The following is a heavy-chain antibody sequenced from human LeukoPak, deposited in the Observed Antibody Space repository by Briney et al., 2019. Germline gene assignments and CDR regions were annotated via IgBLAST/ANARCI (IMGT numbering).Heavy chain of an antibody. D-gene: IGHD3-22*01. Sequence: SETLSLTCTVSGDSISSSPFYWGWIRQPPGNGLEWIGSIYSSGSAYYNPSLKSRVAISVDTSKNQFSLKVTSVTAADTAVYYCARVIEDYMDVWGKGTTVTV. CDR1: GDSISSSPFY. V-gene: IGHV4-39*07. CDR3: ARVIEDYMDV. J-gene: IGHJ6*03. CDR2: IYSSGSA.